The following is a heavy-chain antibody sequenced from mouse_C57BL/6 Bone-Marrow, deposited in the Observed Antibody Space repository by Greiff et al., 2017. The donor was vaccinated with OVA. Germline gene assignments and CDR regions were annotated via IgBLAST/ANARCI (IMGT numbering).Heavy chain of an antibody. CDR3: TSYGNFDY. V-gene: IGHV14-4*01. J-gene: IGHJ2*01. Sequence: EVQLQQSGAELVRPGASVKLSCTASGFNIKDDYMNWVKQRPEQGLEWIGWIDPGNGDTEYASKFRGKATLTADTSSNTAYLQLSSLTSEDTAVYYCTSYGNFDYWGQGTTLTVSS. D-gene: IGHD2-1*01. CDR1: GFNIKDDY. CDR2: IDPGNGDT.